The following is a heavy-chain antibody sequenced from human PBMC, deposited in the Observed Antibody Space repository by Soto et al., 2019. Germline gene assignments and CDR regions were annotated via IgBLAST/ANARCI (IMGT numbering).Heavy chain of an antibody. V-gene: IGHV3-11*01. D-gene: IGHD3-3*01. J-gene: IGHJ4*02. CDR2: ISSSGSTI. CDR1: GFTFSDYY. CDR3: ARAKVRFLEWFLDDY. Sequence: GGSLRLSCAASGFTFSDYYMSWIRQAQGKGLEWVSYISSSGSTIYYADSVKGRFTISRDNAKNSLYLQMNSLRAEDTAVYYCARAKVRFLEWFLDDYWGQGTLVTVSS.